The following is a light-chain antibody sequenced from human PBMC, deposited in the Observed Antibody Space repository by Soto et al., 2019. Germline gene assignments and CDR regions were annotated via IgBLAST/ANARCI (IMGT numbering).Light chain of an antibody. J-gene: IGLJ3*02. CDR3: QSYDSSLSGVM. Sequence: QSVLTQPPSVSGAPGQRVTISCTGSSSNIGAGHDVYWYQQLPGTAPKFLIYGNNNRPSGVPDRFSASKSGTSASLAITGLQAEDEADYYCQSYDSSLSGVMFGGGTKLTVL. CDR2: GNN. CDR1: SSNIGAGHD. V-gene: IGLV1-40*01.